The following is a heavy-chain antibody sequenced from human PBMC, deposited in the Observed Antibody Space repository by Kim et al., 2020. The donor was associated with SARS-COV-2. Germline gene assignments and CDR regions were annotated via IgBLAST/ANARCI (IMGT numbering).Heavy chain of an antibody. CDR2: IYYSGST. CDR3: AREMRIAAAGVYYYYGMDV. D-gene: IGHD6-13*01. V-gene: IGHV4-59*01. Sequence: SETLSLTCNVSGVSISSYYWSWIRQPPGKELEWIGYIYYSGSTNYNPSLNSRGTISVDTSKNQFSLKLTSVTAADTAVYYCAREMRIAAAGVYYYYGMDVWGQGTTVTVSS. CDR1: GVSISSYY. J-gene: IGHJ6*02.